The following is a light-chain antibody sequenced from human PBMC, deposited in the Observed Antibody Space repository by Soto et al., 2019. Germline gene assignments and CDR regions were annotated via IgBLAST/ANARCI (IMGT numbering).Light chain of an antibody. V-gene: IGLV2-11*01. CDR2: DVS. CDR1: SSDVGGYNY. Sequence: QSALTQPRSVSGSPGQSVTISCTGTSSDVGGYNYVSWYQQHPGKAPKLMIYDVSKRPSGVPDRFSGSKSGNTASLTISGLQAEDEADYYCISYTSSTTRGIYVCGTGIKLTVL. CDR3: ISYTSSTTRGIYV. J-gene: IGLJ1*01.